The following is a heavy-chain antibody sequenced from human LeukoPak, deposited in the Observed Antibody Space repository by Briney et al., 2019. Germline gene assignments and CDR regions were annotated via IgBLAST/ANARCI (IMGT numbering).Heavy chain of an antibody. V-gene: IGHV1-69*13. Sequence: GASVKVSCKASGGTFSNYVLSWVRQPPGQGLEWMGGIIPIFGTANYAQKFQGRVTITADESTSTAYMELSSLRSEDTAVYYCARSRYFDRGYYYYYGMDVWGKGTTVTVSS. CDR3: ARSRYFDRGYYYYYGMDV. CDR2: IIPIFGTA. D-gene: IGHD3-9*01. J-gene: IGHJ6*04. CDR1: GGTFSNYV.